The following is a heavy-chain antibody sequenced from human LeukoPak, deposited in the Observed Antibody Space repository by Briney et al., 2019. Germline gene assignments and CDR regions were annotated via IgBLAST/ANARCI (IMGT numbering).Heavy chain of an antibody. CDR3: ARLGPYSSGWGRSLAY. J-gene: IGHJ4*02. CDR1: GFTFSSYG. D-gene: IGHD6-19*01. V-gene: IGHV3-30*03. Sequence: PGGSLRLSCAASGFTFSSYGMHWVRQAPGKGLEWVAVISYDGSNKYYADSVKGRFTISRDNAKNSLYLQMNSLRAEDTAVYYCARLGPYSSGWGRSLAYWGQGTLVTVSS. CDR2: ISYDGSNK.